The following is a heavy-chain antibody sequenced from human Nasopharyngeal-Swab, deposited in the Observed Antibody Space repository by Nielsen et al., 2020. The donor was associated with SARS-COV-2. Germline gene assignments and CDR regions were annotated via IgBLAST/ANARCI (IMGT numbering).Heavy chain of an antibody. D-gene: IGHD3-3*01. Sequence: ASVKVSCKVSGYTLTVLPIHWVRQAPGKGLEWMGTVVPEDGEPIYAQNLQGRVIMTEDTSTYTAYLELSSLRSEDTAVYYCASEGSGVFGVVIYAFDIWGPGTLVTVSS. CDR1: GYTLTVLP. J-gene: IGHJ3*02. V-gene: IGHV1-24*01. CDR2: VVPEDGEP. CDR3: ASEGSGVFGVVIYAFDI.